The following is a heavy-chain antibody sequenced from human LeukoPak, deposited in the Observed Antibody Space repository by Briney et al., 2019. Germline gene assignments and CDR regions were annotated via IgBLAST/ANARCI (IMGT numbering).Heavy chain of an antibody. D-gene: IGHD5-24*01. CDR1: GGSISSGGYF. J-gene: IGHJ4*02. CDR3: KRDGYNFDY. CDR2: FYASGST. V-gene: IGHV4-61*02. Sequence: SQTLSLTCTVSGGSISSGGYFWSWIRQPAGKGLEWIGRFYASGSTNYNPSLQSRVTISVDTSKNQFSLKLSSVTAADTAVYYCKRDGYNFDYWGQGTLVTVSS.